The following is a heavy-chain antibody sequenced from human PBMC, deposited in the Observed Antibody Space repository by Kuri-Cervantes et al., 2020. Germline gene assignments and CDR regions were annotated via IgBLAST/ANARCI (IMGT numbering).Heavy chain of an antibody. CDR3: AKAGYYYDSSGYYYY. J-gene: IGHJ4*02. CDR2: ISSSGSTI. CDR1: GFTFSDYY. V-gene: IGHV3-11*01. Sequence: GESLKISCAASGFTFSDYYMSWIRQAPGKGLEWVSYISSSGSTIYYADSVKGRFTISRDNAKNSLYLQMNSLRAEDAAVYYCAKAGYYYDSSGYYYYWGQGTLVTISS. D-gene: IGHD3-22*01.